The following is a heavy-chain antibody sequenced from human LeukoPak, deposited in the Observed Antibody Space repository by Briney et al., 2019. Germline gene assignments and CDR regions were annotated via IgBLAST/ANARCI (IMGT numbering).Heavy chain of an antibody. Sequence: SETLSLTCAVSGYSISSGYYWGWIRQPPGKGLEWIGSIDHSGSTYYNPSLKSRVTISVDTSKNQFSLKLSSVTAADTAVYYCARVYMGYDSSGYYVNWFDPWGQGTLVTVSS. CDR2: IDHSGST. J-gene: IGHJ5*02. D-gene: IGHD3-22*01. V-gene: IGHV4-38-2*01. CDR1: GYSISSGYY. CDR3: ARVYMGYDSSGYYVNWFDP.